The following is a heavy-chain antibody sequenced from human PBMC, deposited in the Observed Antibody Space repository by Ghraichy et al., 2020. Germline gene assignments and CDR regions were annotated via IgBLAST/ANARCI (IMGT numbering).Heavy chain of an antibody. CDR1: GFTFSSYS. V-gene: IGHV3-48*01. Sequence: GGSLRLSCAASGFTFSSYSMNWVRQAPGKGLEWVSYISSSSSTIYYADSVKGRFTISRDNAKNSLYLQMNSLRAEDTAVYYCAAERGDDYGGNPVYWGQGTLVTVSS. J-gene: IGHJ4*02. CDR2: ISSSSSTI. CDR3: AAERGDDYGGNPVY. D-gene: IGHD4-23*01.